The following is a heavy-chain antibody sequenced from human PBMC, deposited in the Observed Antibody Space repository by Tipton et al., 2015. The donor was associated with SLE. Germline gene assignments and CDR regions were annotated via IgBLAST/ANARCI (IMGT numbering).Heavy chain of an antibody. J-gene: IGHJ4*02. CDR2: ISGSGGST. CDR1: GFTFSSYA. CDR3: ARARYCSGGSCYLDY. Sequence: SLRLSCAASGFTFSSYAMSWVRQAPGKGLEWVSAISGSGGSTYYADSVKGRFTISRDNAKNSLFLQMSSLRAEDTAVYFCARARYCSGGSCYLDYWGQGTLVTVSS. D-gene: IGHD2-15*01. V-gene: IGHV3-23*01.